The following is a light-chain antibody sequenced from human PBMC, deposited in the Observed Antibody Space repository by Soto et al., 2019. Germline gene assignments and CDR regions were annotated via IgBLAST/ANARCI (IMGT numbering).Light chain of an antibody. CDR1: QSISSY. CDR2: AAS. CDR3: QQSYSTLWT. V-gene: IGKV1-39*01. J-gene: IGKJ1*01. Sequence: DIPMTQSPSSLSASVGDRVTITCRASQSISSYLNWYQQKPGKAPKLLIYAASSLQSGVPSRFSDSGSGTDFTLTISSLQPEDFATYYCQQSYSTLWTFGQGTKVEIK.